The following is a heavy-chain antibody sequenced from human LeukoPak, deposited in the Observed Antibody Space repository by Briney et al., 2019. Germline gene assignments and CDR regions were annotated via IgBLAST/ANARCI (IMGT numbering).Heavy chain of an antibody. CDR3: ANLLGFGEPFDY. Sequence: QSGGSLRLSCAASGFTFSISSYTMSWVRQAPGKGLEWVSAISGSGGSTYYADSVKGRFTISRDNSKNTLYLQMNSLRAEDTAVYYCANLLGFGEPFDYWGQGTLVTVSS. D-gene: IGHD3-10*01. J-gene: IGHJ4*02. CDR1: GFTFSISSYT. V-gene: IGHV3-23*01. CDR2: ISGSGGST.